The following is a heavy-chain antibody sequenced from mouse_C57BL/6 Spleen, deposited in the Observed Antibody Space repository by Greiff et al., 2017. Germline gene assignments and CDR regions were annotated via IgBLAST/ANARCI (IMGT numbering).Heavy chain of an antibody. CDR3: GRGEVITTVEDFDY. CDR1: GYSFTGYY. J-gene: IGHJ2*01. D-gene: IGHD1-1*01. CDR2: INPSTGGT. Sequence: VQLKQSGPELVKPGASVKISCKASGYSFTGYYLNWVKQSPEKSLEWIGEINPSTGGTTYNQKIKAKATLTVDNASSTAYMQLKSLTSEDSAVYDGGRGEVITTVEDFDYGGQGTTLTGSS. V-gene: IGHV1-42*01.